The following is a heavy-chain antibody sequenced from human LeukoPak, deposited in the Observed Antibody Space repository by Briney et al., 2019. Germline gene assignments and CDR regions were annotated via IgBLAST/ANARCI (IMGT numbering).Heavy chain of an antibody. CDR2: IYYSGST. J-gene: IGHJ4*02. Sequence: SETLSLTCTVSGGSISSSSYYWGWIRQPPGKGLEWIGSIYYSGSTYYNPSLKSRVTISVDTSKNQFSLKLSSVTAADTAVYYCARACTMIVVVIPYYFDYWGQGTLVTVSS. D-gene: IGHD3-22*01. CDR1: GGSISSSSYY. CDR3: ARACTMIVVVIPYYFDY. V-gene: IGHV4-39*07.